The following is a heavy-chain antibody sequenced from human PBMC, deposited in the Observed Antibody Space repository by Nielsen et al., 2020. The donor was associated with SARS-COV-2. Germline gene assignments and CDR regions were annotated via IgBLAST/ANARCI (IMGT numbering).Heavy chain of an antibody. CDR1: GGSISNYY. CDR2: IYYSGST. J-gene: IGHJ4*02. CDR3: ARDGFWAPFDY. D-gene: IGHD3-10*01. V-gene: IGHV4-59*01. Sequence: SETLSLTCTVSGGSISNYYWSWIRQPPGKGLEWIGYIYYSGSTNYNPSLKSRVTISVDTSKNQFSLKLSSVTAADTAVYYCARDGFWAPFDYWGQGTLVTVSS.